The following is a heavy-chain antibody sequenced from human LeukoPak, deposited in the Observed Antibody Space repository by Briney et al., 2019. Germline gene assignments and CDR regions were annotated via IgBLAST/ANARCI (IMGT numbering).Heavy chain of an antibody. CDR3: AAQPCSGGVCYLDY. D-gene: IGHD2-8*02. J-gene: IGHJ4*02. CDR1: GFTFSIYA. CDR2: ISYHARDQ. V-gene: IGHV3-30*04. Sequence: GSLRLSCAASGFTFSIYAMHWARQAPGKGLEWVTVISYHARDQFYADSVKGRFTVSRDNSKNTLYLQMNSLRAEDSAVYYCAAQPCSGGVCYLDYWGQGTLVTVSS.